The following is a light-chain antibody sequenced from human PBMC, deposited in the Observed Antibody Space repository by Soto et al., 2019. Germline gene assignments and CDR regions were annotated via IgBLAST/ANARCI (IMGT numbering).Light chain of an antibody. V-gene: IGKV1-5*01. Sequence: DIQMTQSPSSLSASGGDRVTITCRASQSISQYLAWYQQKPGKAPKLLIYDASTLEGGIPSRFSGSGSGTKFTLTISSLQPADFATYYCQPYSSASTFGQGTKLGIK. J-gene: IGKJ2*01. CDR2: DAS. CDR1: QSISQY. CDR3: QPYSSAST.